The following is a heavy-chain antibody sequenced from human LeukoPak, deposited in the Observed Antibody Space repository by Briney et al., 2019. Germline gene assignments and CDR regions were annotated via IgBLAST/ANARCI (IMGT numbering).Heavy chain of an antibody. CDR3: ARGRSPGSYYSEGNYYYYMDV. Sequence: SETLSLTCTVSGYSISSGYYWGWIRQPPGKGLEWIGSIYHSGSTYYNPSLKSRVTISVDTSKNQFSLKLSSVTAADTAVYYCARGRSPGSYYSEGNYYYYMDVWGKGTTVTVSS. V-gene: IGHV4-38-2*02. D-gene: IGHD3-10*01. J-gene: IGHJ6*03. CDR2: IYHSGST. CDR1: GYSISSGYY.